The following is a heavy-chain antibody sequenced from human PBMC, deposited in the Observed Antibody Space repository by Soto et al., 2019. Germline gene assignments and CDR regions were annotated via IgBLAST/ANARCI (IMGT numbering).Heavy chain of an antibody. CDR1: GFTFSSYA. CDR3: AKQGDHSYYYAMDV. J-gene: IGHJ6*02. D-gene: IGHD3-10*01. Sequence: HPGGSLRLSCVASGFTFSSYAMSWVLQAPGNGLEWVSGISGSGGNTYYADSVKGRFTISRDNSKNTLYLQMSSLRAENTAEYNRAKQGDHSYYYAMDVWGQGTTVTVSS. V-gene: IGHV3-23*01. CDR2: ISGSGGNT.